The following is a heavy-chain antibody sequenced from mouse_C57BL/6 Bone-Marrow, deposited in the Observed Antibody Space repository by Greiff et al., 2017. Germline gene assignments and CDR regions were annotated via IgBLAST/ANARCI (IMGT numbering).Heavy chain of an antibody. CDR2: ISRGGDYI. CDR3: TRFYDYDRGFDY. Sequence: EVQGVESGEGLVKPGGSLKLSCAASGFTFSSYAMSWVRQTPEKRLEWVAYISRGGDYIYYADTVKGRFTISRDNARNTLYLQMSSLKSEDTAMYYCTRFYDYDRGFDYWGQGTTLTVSS. CDR1: GFTFSSYA. D-gene: IGHD2-4*01. J-gene: IGHJ2*01. V-gene: IGHV5-9-1*02.